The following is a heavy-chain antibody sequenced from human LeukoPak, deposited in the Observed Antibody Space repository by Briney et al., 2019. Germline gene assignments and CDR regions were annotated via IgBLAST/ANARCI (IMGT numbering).Heavy chain of an antibody. J-gene: IGHJ2*01. Sequence: GGSLRLSCAASGFTFSEFWMSWVRQAPGKGLEWLANIKEDGSKKYYVDSVKGRFTISRDNAKNTLYLQMNSLRAEDTAVYYCARDRPGSGGFDLWGRGTLVTVSS. V-gene: IGHV3-7*01. CDR2: IKEDGSKK. CDR3: ARDRPGSGGFDL. CDR1: GFTFSEFW. D-gene: IGHD2-15*01.